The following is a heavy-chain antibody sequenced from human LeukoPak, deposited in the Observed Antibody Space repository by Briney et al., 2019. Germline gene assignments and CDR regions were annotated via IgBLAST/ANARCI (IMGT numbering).Heavy chain of an antibody. CDR2: INQDGSQK. CDR3: ARGADFFSS. D-gene: IGHD2-21*01. CDR1: GFTFSSYW. Sequence: GGSLRLSCAASGFTFSSYWMTWVRQAPGKGLEWVANINQDGSQKYYVDSVKGRFTISRDNARNSLYLQMNSLRAEDTAVYYCARGADFFSSWGQGILVTVSS. V-gene: IGHV3-7*01. J-gene: IGHJ5*02.